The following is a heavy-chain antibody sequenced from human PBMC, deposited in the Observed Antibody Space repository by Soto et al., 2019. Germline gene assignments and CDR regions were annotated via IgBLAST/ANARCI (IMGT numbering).Heavy chain of an antibody. D-gene: IGHD5-12*01. V-gene: IGHV3-30-3*01. CDR3: ARDGSVAIFDS. CDR1: GFTFSSYA. CDR2: ISYDGSNK. Sequence: QVQLVESGGGVVQPGRSLRLSCAASGFTFSSYAMHWVRQAPGKGLEWVAVISYDGSNKYYADSVKGRFTISRDNSKNTLYPQMNSLRAEDTAVYYCARDGSVAIFDSWGQGPLVTVSS. J-gene: IGHJ4*02.